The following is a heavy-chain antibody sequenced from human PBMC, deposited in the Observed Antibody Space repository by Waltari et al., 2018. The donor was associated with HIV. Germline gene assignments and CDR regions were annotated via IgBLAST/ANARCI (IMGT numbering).Heavy chain of an antibody. D-gene: IGHD1-26*01. J-gene: IGHJ4*02. CDR3: ARVICGSCHFDY. V-gene: IGHV4-59*01. CDR2: IYYSGST. Sequence: QVQLQESGPGLVKPSETLSLTCTVSGGSISSYYWSWIRQPPGKGLEWIGYIYYSGSTNYNPSLKSRVTISVDTSKNQFSLKLSSVTAADTAVYYCARVICGSCHFDYWGQGTLVTVSS. CDR1: GGSISSYY.